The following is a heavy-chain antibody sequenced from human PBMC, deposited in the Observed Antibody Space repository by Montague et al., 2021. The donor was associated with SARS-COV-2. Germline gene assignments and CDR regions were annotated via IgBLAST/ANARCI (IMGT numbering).Heavy chain of an antibody. D-gene: IGHD6-6*01. Sequence: SETLSLTCAVSGGSISSSNWWSWVRQPPGKGLEWIGEIFHSGNTNYNPSPKSRVTISIDKSKNQFSLKLRSVTAADTAIYFCAGSSIAGGQHWFDPWGQGSLVTVSS. CDR3: AGSSIAGGQHWFDP. CDR2: IFHSGNT. CDR1: GGSISSSNW. J-gene: IGHJ5*02. V-gene: IGHV4-4*02.